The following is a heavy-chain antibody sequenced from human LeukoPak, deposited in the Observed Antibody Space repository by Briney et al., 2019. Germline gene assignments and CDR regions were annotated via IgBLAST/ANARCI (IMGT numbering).Heavy chain of an antibody. CDR1: GFTVSSNY. CDR3: ARASYYDSSGYYNDYYYYGMDV. J-gene: IGHJ6*02. Sequence: AGSLRLSCAASGFTVSSNYMSWVRQAPGKGLEWVSVIYSGGSTYYADSVKGRFTISRDNSKNTLYLQMNSLRAEDTAVYYCARASYYDSSGYYNDYYYYGMDVWGQGTTVTVSS. D-gene: IGHD3-22*01. CDR2: IYSGGST. V-gene: IGHV3-53*01.